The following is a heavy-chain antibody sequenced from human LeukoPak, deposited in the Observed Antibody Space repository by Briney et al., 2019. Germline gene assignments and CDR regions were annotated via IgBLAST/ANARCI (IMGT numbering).Heavy chain of an antibody. J-gene: IGHJ4*02. Sequence: PSETLSLTCTVSGGSISSYYWSWIRQPPGKGLEWIGYIYYSGSTNYNPSLKSRVTISVDTSKNQFSLKLSSVTAADTAVYYCAREEYSSGWYDYWGQGTLVTVSS. V-gene: IGHV4-59*01. CDR1: GGSISSYY. D-gene: IGHD6-19*01. CDR3: AREEYSSGWYDY. CDR2: IYYSGST.